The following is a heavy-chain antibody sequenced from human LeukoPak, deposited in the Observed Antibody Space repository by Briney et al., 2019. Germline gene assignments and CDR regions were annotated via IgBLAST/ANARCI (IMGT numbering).Heavy chain of an antibody. CDR3: ARRGNYYDSSGYYHHWYFDL. Sequence: SETLSLTCTVSGGSISTYYWSWIRQPPGKGLEWIGYISYSGSTNYNPSLKSRVTISVDTSKNQFSLKLSSVTAADTAVYYGARRGNYYDSSGYYHHWYFDLWGPGTLVTVSS. D-gene: IGHD3-22*01. CDR1: GGSISTYY. V-gene: IGHV4-59*08. CDR2: ISYSGST. J-gene: IGHJ2*01.